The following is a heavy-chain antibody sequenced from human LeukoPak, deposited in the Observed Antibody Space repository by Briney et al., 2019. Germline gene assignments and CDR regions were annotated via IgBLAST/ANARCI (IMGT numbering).Heavy chain of an antibody. CDR3: ARVGLIAAAGSRSCRNGMDV. J-gene: IGHJ6*02. D-gene: IGHD6-13*01. Sequence: SVKVSCKASGGTFSSYAISWVRQAPGQGLEWMGRIIPILGIANYAQKFQGRVTITADKSTSTAYMELSSLRSEDTAVYYCARVGLIAAAGSRSCRNGMDVWGQGTTVTVSS. CDR1: GGTFSSYA. V-gene: IGHV1-69*04. CDR2: IIPILGIA.